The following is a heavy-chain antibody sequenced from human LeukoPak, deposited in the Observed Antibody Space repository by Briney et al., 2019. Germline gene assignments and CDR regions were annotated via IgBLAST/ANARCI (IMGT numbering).Heavy chain of an antibody. D-gene: IGHD6-13*01. CDR1: GYTFTSYI. Sequence: ASVKVSCKASGYTFTSYIISWVRQAPGQGLEWMGWINAYNGNTAYAQRVQGRVTMTTDTSTSTAYMEVRSLRSDDTAVYYCARDRHIAAAVYYYYMDVWGKGTPVTVSS. J-gene: IGHJ6*03. V-gene: IGHV1-18*01. CDR3: ARDRHIAAAVYYYYMDV. CDR2: INAYNGNT.